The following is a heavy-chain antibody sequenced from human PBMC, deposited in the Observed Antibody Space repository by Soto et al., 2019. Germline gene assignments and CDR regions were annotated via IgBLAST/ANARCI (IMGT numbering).Heavy chain of an antibody. CDR3: ARESAGGWTGSGFDI. CDR1: GGSISNYY. Sequence: QVHLQESGPGLVKPSETLSLICTVSGGSISNYYWSWIRQPPGKGLECIGYISYGGGTNYNPSLKSRVTISADTSKKQFSLRLTSLTAADTALYYCARESAGGWTGSGFDIWGQGTVVTVSS. CDR2: ISYGGGT. J-gene: IGHJ3*02. D-gene: IGHD6-19*01. V-gene: IGHV4-59*01.